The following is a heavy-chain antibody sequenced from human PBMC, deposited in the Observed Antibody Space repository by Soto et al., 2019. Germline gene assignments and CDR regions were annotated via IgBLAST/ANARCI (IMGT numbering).Heavy chain of an antibody. J-gene: IGHJ4*02. Sequence: QVQLQQWGAGLLKPSETLSLTCAVYVGSFSGYYWSWIRQAPGKGLEWIGEINHSGSTNYNPSLKSRVTISVATSKNQFSLKLSSVTAADTAVYYCARVVGSSGDYFDYWGQGTLVTVSS. D-gene: IGHD3-10*01. CDR3: ARVVGSSGDYFDY. V-gene: IGHV4-34*01. CDR1: VGSFSGYY. CDR2: INHSGST.